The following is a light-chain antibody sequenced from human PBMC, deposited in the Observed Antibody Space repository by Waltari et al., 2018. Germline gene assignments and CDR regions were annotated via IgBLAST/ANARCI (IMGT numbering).Light chain of an antibody. CDR2: DVN. CDR1: SSNVGGYTL. J-gene: IGLJ2*01. CDR3: CSYAGDSTLI. Sequence: QSALTQPASVSGSPGQSITISCTGTSSNVGGYTLVSLYQQHPGKAPQLIIYDVNKRPSGISHRFSGSKSGNTASLTISGLQADDESDYYCCSYAGDSTLIFGGGTKLTVL. V-gene: IGLV2-23*02.